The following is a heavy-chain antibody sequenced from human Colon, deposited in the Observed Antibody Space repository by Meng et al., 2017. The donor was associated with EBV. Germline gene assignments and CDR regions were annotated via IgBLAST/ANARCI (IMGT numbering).Heavy chain of an antibody. J-gene: IGHJ2*01. CDR2: ISGSGSSA. CDR1: GISSSGYA. D-gene: IGHD2-15*01. Sequence: EVQLLESGGGLVQPGGSLRLSWAASGISSSGYAMSWVRQAPGMGLEWVSTISGSGSSAYYADSVKGRFTISRDNSNNTLYLQMNSLRAEDTAIYYCAKDLGRGRCSGGSCYSGWYLDLWGHGTLGTVSS. V-gene: IGHV3-23*01. CDR3: AKDLGRGRCSGGSCYSGWYLDL.